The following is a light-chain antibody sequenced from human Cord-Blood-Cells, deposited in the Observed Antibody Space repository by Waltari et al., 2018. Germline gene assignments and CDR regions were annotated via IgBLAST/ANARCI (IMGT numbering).Light chain of an antibody. CDR2: WAS. J-gene: IGKJ2*01. CDR3: QQYYSTPPYT. V-gene: IGKV4-1*01. Sequence: DIVTTHSPDSLAVSLGESATINCKSSQSVLYSSNNKNYLAWYQQKPGQPPKLLIYWASTRESGVPDRFSGSGSGTDFTLTISSLQAEDVAVYYCQQYYSTPPYTFGQGTKLEIK. CDR1: QSVLYSSNNKNY.